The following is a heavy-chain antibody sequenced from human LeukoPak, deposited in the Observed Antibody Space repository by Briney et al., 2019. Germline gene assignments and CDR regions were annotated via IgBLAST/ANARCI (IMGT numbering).Heavy chain of an antibody. D-gene: IGHD1-26*01. CDR2: ISAYNGNT. J-gene: IGHJ4*02. CDR3: ARDWAGGIVGATKRFDY. Sequence: GASVKVSCKASGYTFTSYGISWVRQAPGQGPEWMGWISAYNGNTNYAQKLQGRVTMTTDTSTSTAYMELRSLRSDDTAVYYCARDWAGGIVGATKRFDYWGQGTLVTVSS. CDR1: GYTFTSYG. V-gene: IGHV1-18*01.